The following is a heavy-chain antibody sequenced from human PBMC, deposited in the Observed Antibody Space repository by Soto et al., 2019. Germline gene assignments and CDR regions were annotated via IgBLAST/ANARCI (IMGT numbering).Heavy chain of an antibody. D-gene: IGHD3-9*01. CDR3: AKDFGHYDILTGYPTFDY. Sequence: PGGSLRLSCAASGFTFSSYAMSWVRQAPGEGLEWVSAVSRSGGNTYYADSVKGRFTISRDNSKNTLYLQMNSLRAEDTAVYYCAKDFGHYDILTGYPTFDYWGQGTLVTVSS. V-gene: IGHV3-23*01. J-gene: IGHJ4*02. CDR2: VSRSGGNT. CDR1: GFTFSSYA.